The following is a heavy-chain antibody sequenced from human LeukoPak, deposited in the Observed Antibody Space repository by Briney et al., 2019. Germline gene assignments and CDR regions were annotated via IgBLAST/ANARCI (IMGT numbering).Heavy chain of an antibody. CDR1: GFTFSSYA. CDR3: AKGGGWIGAGTELVY. V-gene: IGHV3-23*01. CDR2: ISGSGGST. J-gene: IGHJ4*02. D-gene: IGHD6-13*01. Sequence: GGSLRLSCAASGFTFSSYAMSWVRQAPGKGLEGVSAISGSGGSTYYAYSVKGRFTISINNSKNTLYLQMNSLRAEDTAVYYCAKGGGWIGAGTELVYWGQGTLVTVSS.